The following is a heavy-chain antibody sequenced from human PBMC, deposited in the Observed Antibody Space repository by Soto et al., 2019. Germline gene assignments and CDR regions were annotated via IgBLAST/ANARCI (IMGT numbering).Heavy chain of an antibody. CDR1: GGSISSGGYY. D-gene: IGHD3-3*01. CDR2: IYYSGST. V-gene: IGHV4-31*03. Sequence: PSETLSLTCTASGGSISSGGYYWSWIRQHPGKGLEWIGYIYYSGSTYYNPSLKSRVTISVDTSKNQFSLKLSSVTAADTAVYYCASVTIPYNWFDPWGQGTLVTVSS. CDR3: ASVTIPYNWFDP. J-gene: IGHJ5*02.